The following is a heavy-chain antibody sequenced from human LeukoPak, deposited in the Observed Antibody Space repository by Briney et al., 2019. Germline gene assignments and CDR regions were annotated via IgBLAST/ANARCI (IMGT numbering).Heavy chain of an antibody. J-gene: IGHJ5*02. CDR1: GYTFTSYA. V-gene: IGHV1-3*01. CDR2: INAGNDNT. D-gene: IGHD3-10*01. Sequence: ASVKVSCKASGYTFTSYAMHWVRQAPGQRLEWMGWINAGNDNTKYSQKFQGRVTITRDTSASTAYMELSSLRSEDTAVYYCARDLSPPLWFGGGGSWFDPWGQGTLVTVSS. CDR3: ARDLSPPLWFGGGGSWFDP.